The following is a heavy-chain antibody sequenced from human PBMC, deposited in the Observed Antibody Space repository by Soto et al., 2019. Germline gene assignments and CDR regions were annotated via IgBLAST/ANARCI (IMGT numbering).Heavy chain of an antibody. J-gene: IGHJ6*02. Sequence: SETLSLTCAVYGGSFSGYYWSWIRQPPGKGLEWIGEINHSGSTNYNPSLKSRDTISVDTSKNQFSLKLSSVTAADTAVYYCARNPRYYYDSKSLGYYYGMDVWGQGTTVTVSS. CDR3: ARNPRYYYDSKSLGYYYGMDV. V-gene: IGHV4-34*01. CDR2: INHSGST. D-gene: IGHD3-22*01. CDR1: GGSFSGYY.